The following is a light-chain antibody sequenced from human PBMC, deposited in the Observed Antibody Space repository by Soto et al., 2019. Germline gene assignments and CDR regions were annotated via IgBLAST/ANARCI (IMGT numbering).Light chain of an antibody. CDR3: AAWDDSLNGRV. J-gene: IGLJ1*01. CDR2: DVS. CDR1: SSDVGGYNY. V-gene: IGLV2-11*01. Sequence: QSVLTQPRSVSGSPGQSVTISCTGTSSDVGGYNYVSWYQHHPGKAPKLMIYDVSKRPSGVPDRFSGSKSGNTASLTISGLQAEDEADYYCAAWDDSLNGRVFGTGTKLTVL.